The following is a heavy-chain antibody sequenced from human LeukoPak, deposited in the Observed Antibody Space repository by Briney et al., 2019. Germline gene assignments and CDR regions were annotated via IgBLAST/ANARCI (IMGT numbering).Heavy chain of an antibody. CDR2: INPNSGGT. CDR3: AREFANWGPGNY. CDR1: GYTFTGYY. Sequence: ASVKVSCKASGYTFTGYYMHWVRQAPGQGLEWMGWINPNSGGTNYAQKFQGRVTMTRDTSISIAYMELSRLRSDDTAVYYCAREFANWGPGNYWGQGTLVTVSS. D-gene: IGHD7-27*01. J-gene: IGHJ4*02. V-gene: IGHV1-2*02.